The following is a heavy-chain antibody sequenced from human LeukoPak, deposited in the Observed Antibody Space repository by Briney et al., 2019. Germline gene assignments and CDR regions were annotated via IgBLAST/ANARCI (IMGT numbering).Heavy chain of an antibody. Sequence: ASVKVSCKTSGYTFIDYYMHWVRQAPGQGLEWMAWINPSTGDTNYAQKFQGRVTMTRDTSIRTVYMELSSLRSDDTAVYYCARDPSISSSPLRPTYYSYDGMDVWGQGTTVTVSS. CDR3: ARDPSISSSPLRPTYYSYDGMDV. CDR2: INPSTGDT. D-gene: IGHD6-6*01. CDR1: GYTFIDYY. V-gene: IGHV1-2*02. J-gene: IGHJ6*02.